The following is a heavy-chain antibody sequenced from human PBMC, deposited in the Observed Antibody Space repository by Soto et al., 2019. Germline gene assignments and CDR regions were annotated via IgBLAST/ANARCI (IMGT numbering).Heavy chain of an antibody. V-gene: IGHV1-8*01. CDR2: MNPNSGNT. CDR1: GYTFTSYD. D-gene: IGHD6-13*01. CDR3: RDARYSSTPSCFVP. J-gene: IGHJ5*02. Sequence: QVQLVQSGAEVKKPGASVKVSCKASGYTFTSYDINWVRQATGQGLEWVGWMNPNSGNTGFAQKFQGRVIMTRNPSISTAYMELDSLNSADTPLYYCRDARYSSTPSCFVPSGQGTLVTVSS.